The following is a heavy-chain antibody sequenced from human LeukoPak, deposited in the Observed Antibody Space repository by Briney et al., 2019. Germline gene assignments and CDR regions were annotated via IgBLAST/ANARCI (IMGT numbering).Heavy chain of an antibody. J-gene: IGHJ6*02. CDR3: ARDGGYYKDYYYGMDV. CDR2: ISSSGSTI. D-gene: IGHD3-9*01. V-gene: IGHV3-11*01. Sequence: PGGSLRLSCAASGFTFSDYYMSWIRQAPGKGLEWVSYISSSGSTIYYADSVKGRFTISRDNAKNSLYLQMNSLRAEDTAVYCCARDGGYYKDYYYGMDVWGQGTTVTVSS. CDR1: GFTFSDYY.